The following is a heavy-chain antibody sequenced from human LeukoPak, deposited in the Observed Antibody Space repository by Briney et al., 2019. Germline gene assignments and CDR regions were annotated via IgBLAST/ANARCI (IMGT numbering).Heavy chain of an antibody. CDR1: GYSFTSYW. D-gene: IGHD3-3*01. CDR2: IYPGDSDT. Sequence: EESLKISCKGSGYSFTSYWIGWVRQMPGKGLEWMGIIYPGDSDTRYSPSFQGQVTISADKSISTAYLQWSSLKASDTAMYYCARGTTIFGVVSDYWGQGTLVTVSS. V-gene: IGHV5-51*01. CDR3: ARGTTIFGVVSDY. J-gene: IGHJ4*02.